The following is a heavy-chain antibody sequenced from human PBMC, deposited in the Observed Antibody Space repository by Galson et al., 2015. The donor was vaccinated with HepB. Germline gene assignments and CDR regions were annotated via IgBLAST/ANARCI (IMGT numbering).Heavy chain of an antibody. D-gene: IGHD4-23*01. CDR1: GGTFSSYA. Sequence: SVKVSCKASGGTFSSYAISWVRQAPGQGLEWMGRIIPILGIANYAQKFQGRVTITADKSTSTAYMELSSLRSEDTAVYYCARAPDYGGNSWVPEFDYWGQGTLVTVSS. CDR2: IIPILGIA. J-gene: IGHJ4*02. CDR3: ARAPDYGGNSWVPEFDY. V-gene: IGHV1-69*04.